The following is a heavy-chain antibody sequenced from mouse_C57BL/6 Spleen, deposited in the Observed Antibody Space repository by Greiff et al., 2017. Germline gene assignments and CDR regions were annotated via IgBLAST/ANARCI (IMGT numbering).Heavy chain of an antibody. CDR1: GFTFSSYA. CDR3: TRDGGSPFAY. J-gene: IGHJ3*01. D-gene: IGHD1-1*02. CDR2: ISSGGDYI. Sequence: EVKLMESGEGLVKPGGSLKLSCAASGFTFSSYAMSWVRQTPEKRLEWVAYISSGGDYIYYADTVKGRFTISSDNARNTLYLQMSSLKSEDTAMYYCTRDGGSPFAYWGQGTLVTVSA. V-gene: IGHV5-9-1*02.